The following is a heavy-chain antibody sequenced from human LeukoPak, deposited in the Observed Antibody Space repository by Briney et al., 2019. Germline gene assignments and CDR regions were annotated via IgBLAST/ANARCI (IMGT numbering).Heavy chain of an antibody. Sequence: GGSLRLSCAASGFTFSSYAISWVRQAPGKGLEWVSAISGSGGSTYYADSVKGRFTISRDNSKNTLYLQMNSLRAEDTAVYYCAKDHLWSSSGFDYWGQGTLVTVSS. CDR3: AKDHLWSSSGFDY. J-gene: IGHJ4*02. D-gene: IGHD6-6*01. CDR2: ISGSGGST. V-gene: IGHV3-23*01. CDR1: GFTFSSYA.